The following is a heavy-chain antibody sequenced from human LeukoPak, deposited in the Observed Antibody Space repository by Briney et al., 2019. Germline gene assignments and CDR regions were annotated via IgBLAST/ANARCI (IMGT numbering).Heavy chain of an antibody. CDR3: TRGRIVVVPAAPIDY. D-gene: IGHD2-2*01. V-gene: IGHV3-48*03. J-gene: IGHJ4*02. Sequence: PGGSLRLSCAASGFTFSSYEMNWVRQAPGKGLEWVSYISSSGDTIYYADSVKGRFTISRDDAKNSLYLQMNSLRAEDTAVYYCTRGRIVVVPAAPIDYWGQGTLVTVSS. CDR2: ISSSGDTI. CDR1: GFTFSSYE.